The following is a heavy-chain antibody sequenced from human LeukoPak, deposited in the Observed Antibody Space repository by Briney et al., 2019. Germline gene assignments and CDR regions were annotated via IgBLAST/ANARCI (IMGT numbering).Heavy chain of an antibody. J-gene: IGHJ4*02. CDR3: TRERYRATYDY. Sequence: PGGSLRLSCAASGFTSSSYWMSWVRQTPGEGLEWVSNIKQDGSEKYYVDSVKGRFTISRDNAKNSLYLQMNSLRAEDTAVYYCTRERYRATYDYWGQGTLVTVSS. CDR2: IKQDGSEK. CDR1: GFTSSSYW. D-gene: IGHD5-12*01. V-gene: IGHV3-7*01.